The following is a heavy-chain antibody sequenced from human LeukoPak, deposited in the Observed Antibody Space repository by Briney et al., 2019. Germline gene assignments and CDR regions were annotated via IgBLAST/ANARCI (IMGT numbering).Heavy chain of an antibody. J-gene: IGHJ4*02. Sequence: GGSLKLSCAASGFTFSTYSMNWVRQAPGKGLEWVSSISSSSYYMYFADSVKGRFTVSRDNAKNSLYLQMNSLRAEDTAVYYCATGPDWNYFYWGQGTQVTVSS. CDR2: ISSSSYYM. CDR1: GFTFSTYS. D-gene: IGHD1-7*01. CDR3: ATGPDWNYFY. V-gene: IGHV3-21*01.